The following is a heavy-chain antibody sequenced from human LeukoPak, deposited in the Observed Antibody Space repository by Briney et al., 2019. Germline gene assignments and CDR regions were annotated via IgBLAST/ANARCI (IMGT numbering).Heavy chain of an antibody. V-gene: IGHV7-4-1*02. D-gene: IGHD6-19*01. J-gene: IGHJ1*01. Sequence: ASVKVSCKASGYTFTSYAMNWVRQAPGQGLEWMGWINTNTGNPTYAQGFTGRFVFSLDTSVSTAYLQISSLKAEDTAVYYCTRGGPVAGTHKYFQHWGQGTLVTVSS. CDR1: GYTFTSYA. CDR2: INTNTGNP. CDR3: TRGGPVAGTHKYFQH.